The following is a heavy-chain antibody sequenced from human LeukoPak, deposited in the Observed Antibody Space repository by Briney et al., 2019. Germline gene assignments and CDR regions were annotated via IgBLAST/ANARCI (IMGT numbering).Heavy chain of an antibody. V-gene: IGHV1-18*01. CDR2: ISAYNGNT. D-gene: IGHD6-19*01. J-gene: IGHJ4*02. CDR3: ARVVSSGWFLAMFDY. Sequence: ASVKVSCKASGYTFTSYGISWVRQAPGQGLEWMGWISAYNGNTNYAQKLQGRVTMTTDTSTSTAYMELRSLRSDDTAVYYCARVVSSGWFLAMFDYWGQRTLVTVSS. CDR1: GYTFTSYG.